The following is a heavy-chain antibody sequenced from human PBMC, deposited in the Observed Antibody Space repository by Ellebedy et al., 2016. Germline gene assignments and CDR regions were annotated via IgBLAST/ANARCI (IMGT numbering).Heavy chain of an antibody. V-gene: IGHV4-59*01. Sequence: SETLSLTCTVSGGSISSYYWNWIRQPPGKGLEWLGYVYFDGSTNYKPSLKSRVTISVDTSKTQFSLKLTSVTAADTAVYYCARDRGDGYPFDSWGLGTLVTVSS. CDR1: GGSISSYY. J-gene: IGHJ4*02. D-gene: IGHD5-24*01. CDR2: VYFDGST. CDR3: ARDRGDGYPFDS.